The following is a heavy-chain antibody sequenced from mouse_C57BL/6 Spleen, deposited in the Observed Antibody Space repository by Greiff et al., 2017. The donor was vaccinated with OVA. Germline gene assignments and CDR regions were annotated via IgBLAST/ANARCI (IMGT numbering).Heavy chain of an antibody. CDR2: IYPGSGNT. CDR1: GYSFTSYY. J-gene: IGHJ4*01. CDR3: AREGITTVVRAMDY. V-gene: IGHV1-66*01. Sequence: VQLQQSGPELVKPGASVKISCKASGYSFTSYYLHWVKQRPGQGLEWIGWIYPGSGNTKYNEKFKGKATLTADTSSSTAYMQLSSLTSEDSAVYYCAREGITTVVRAMDYWGQGTSVTVSS. D-gene: IGHD1-1*01.